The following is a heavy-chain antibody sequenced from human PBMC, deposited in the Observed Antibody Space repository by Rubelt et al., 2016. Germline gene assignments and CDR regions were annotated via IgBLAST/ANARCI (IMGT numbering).Heavy chain of an antibody. J-gene: IGHJ4*02. D-gene: IGHD3-10*01. V-gene: IGHV1-24*01. CDR2: FDPEDGEK. Sequence: QVQLVQSGAEVKKPGASVKVSCKVSGYTLTELSMHWVRQAPGKGLEWMGGFDPEDGEKIYERKFQGRVTMTEDTSTDTAYMELSSLRSEDTAVYYCATRSLWFGEIDRYFDYWGQGTLVTVSS. CDR1: GYTLTELS. CDR3: ATRSLWFGEIDRYFDY.